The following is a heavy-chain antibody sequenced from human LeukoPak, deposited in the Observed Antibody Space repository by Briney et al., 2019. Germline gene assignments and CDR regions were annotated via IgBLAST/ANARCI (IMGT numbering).Heavy chain of an antibody. J-gene: IGHJ4*02. CDR1: GYTFTNYA. CDR3: ARAYYYDGSGFYYH. D-gene: IGHD3-22*01. CDR2: VNPTSGVP. V-gene: IGHV1-2*02. Sequence: ASVKVSCKASGYTFTNYAMNWVRQAPGHGLEWMGWVNPTSGVPNYGQKFLGRVSMTRDTSISTAYMEVTSLRSDDTAVYYCARAYYYDGSGFYYHWGQGTLVTVSS.